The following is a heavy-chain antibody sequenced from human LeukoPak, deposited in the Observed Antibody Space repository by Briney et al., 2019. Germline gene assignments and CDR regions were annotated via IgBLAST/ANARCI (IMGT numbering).Heavy chain of an antibody. J-gene: IGHJ6*02. Sequence: GGSLRLSCAASGFALSSHWMTWVRQVPGRGPEWVANVNRDGSETYYLDSVKGRFSISKDNAKNSLYLQMNSLRAEDTALYHCARNNGMDVWGQGTTVIVSS. V-gene: IGHV3-7*03. CDR2: VNRDGSET. CDR1: GFALSSHW. CDR3: ARNNGMDV.